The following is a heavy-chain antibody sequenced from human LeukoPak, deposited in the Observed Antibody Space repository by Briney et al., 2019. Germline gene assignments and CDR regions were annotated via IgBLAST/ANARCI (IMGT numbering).Heavy chain of an antibody. CDR3: ARRSHYYGSGSYYNNWFDP. CDR2: IYWDDDK. Sequence: SGPTLVNPTQTLTLTCTFSGFSLSTSGVGVGWIRQPPGKALEWLALIYWDDDKRYSPSLKSRLTITKDTSKNQVVLTMTNMDPVDTATYYCARRSHYYGSGSYYNNWFDPWGQGTLVTVSS. D-gene: IGHD3-10*01. J-gene: IGHJ5*02. CDR1: GFSLSTSGVG. V-gene: IGHV2-5*02.